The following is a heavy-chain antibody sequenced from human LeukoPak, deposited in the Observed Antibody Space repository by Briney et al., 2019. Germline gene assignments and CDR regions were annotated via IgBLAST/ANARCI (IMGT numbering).Heavy chain of an antibody. Sequence: PSETLSLTFTVSGGSISSSSYYWGWIRQPPGKGLEWIGYTYHSGSTYYNPSLKSRVTISVDRSKNQFSLKLSSVTAADTAVYYCARFSRTRHDAFDIWGQGTMVTASS. CDR3: ARFSRTRHDAFDI. CDR2: TYHSGST. V-gene: IGHV4-30-2*01. J-gene: IGHJ3*02. CDR1: GGSISSSSYY.